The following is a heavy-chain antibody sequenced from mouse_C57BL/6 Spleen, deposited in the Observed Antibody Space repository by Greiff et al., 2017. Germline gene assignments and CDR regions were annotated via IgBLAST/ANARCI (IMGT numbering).Heavy chain of an antibody. CDR2: IYPGDGDT. V-gene: IGHV1-82*01. CDR3: ARSPLYGYYYAMDY. Sequence: VQLQQSGPELVKPGASVKISCKASGYAFSSSWMNWVKQRPGKGLEWIGLIYPGDGDTNDNGKFKGKATLTADKSSSTAYMQLSSLTSEDSAVYFCARSPLYGYYYAMDYWGQGTSVTVSS. D-gene: IGHD2-2*01. J-gene: IGHJ4*01. CDR1: GYAFSSSW.